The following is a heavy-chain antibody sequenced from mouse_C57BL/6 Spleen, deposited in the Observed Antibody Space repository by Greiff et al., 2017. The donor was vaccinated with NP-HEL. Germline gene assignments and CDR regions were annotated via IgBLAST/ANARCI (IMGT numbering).Heavy chain of an antibody. J-gene: IGHJ2*01. CDR3: DRGELLVDYGG. D-gene: IGHD1-1*02. V-gene: IGHV5-9*01. Sequence: EVQLLQSGGGLVKPGASLKLSCAASGFTFSSYTMSWVRQTPEKRLEWVATISGCGGNTYYPDSLKGRATISIDNATNTLYLQMSSVGSAVTYSECCDRGELLVDYGGWGQGTTLTV. CDR2: ISGCGGNT. CDR1: GFTFSSYT.